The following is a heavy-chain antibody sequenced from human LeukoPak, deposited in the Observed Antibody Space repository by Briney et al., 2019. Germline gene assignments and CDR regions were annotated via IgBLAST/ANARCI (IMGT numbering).Heavy chain of an antibody. V-gene: IGHV3-9*01. CDR1: GFTFDDYA. J-gene: IGHJ4*02. D-gene: IGHD3-3*01. CDR3: AKGGPRFRSGYPPA. Sequence: PGGSLRLSCAASGFTFDDYAMHWVRQAPGKGLEWVSGISWNSGSIGYADSVKGRFTISRDNAKNSLYLQMNSLRAEDTALYYCAKGGPRFRSGYPPAWGQGTLVTVSS. CDR2: ISWNSGSI.